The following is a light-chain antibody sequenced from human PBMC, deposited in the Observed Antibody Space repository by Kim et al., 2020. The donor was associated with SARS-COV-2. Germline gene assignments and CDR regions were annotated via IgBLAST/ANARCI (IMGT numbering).Light chain of an antibody. J-gene: IGKJ5*01. CDR1: QSVSRY. CDR3: QQRASWPPIT. V-gene: IGKV3-11*01. Sequence: EVVLTQSPATLSLSPGERATLSCRASQSVSRYLAWYQQRPGQAHRLLIYDASNRATGIPARFSGSGSGTDFTLTISSLEPEDFAVYYCQQRASWPPITFGQGTRLEIK. CDR2: DAS.